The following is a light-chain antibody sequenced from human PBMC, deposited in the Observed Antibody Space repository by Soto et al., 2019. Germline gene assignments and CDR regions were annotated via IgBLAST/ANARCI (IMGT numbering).Light chain of an antibody. CDR1: QSVSSSY. J-gene: IGKJ1*01. Sequence: EIVLTQSPCTLSLSPGERATLSCRASQSVSSSYLAWYQQKPGQAPRLLIYGASSRAPGTPDRFSGSGSETDFTLTISRLEPEYFAVYCCQKYGSSPNTFGQGTRVDSK. CDR2: GAS. V-gene: IGKV3-20*01. CDR3: QKYGSSPNT.